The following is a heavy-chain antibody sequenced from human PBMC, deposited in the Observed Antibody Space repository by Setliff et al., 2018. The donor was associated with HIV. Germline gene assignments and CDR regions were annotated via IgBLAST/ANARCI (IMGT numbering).Heavy chain of an antibody. J-gene: IGHJ4*02. CDR2: INHSGST. CDR3: AAASSWDPLLDY. CDR1: GGSFSGYY. D-gene: IGHD6-13*01. Sequence: PSETLSLTCTVYGGSFSGYYGSWIRQPPGKGLGWIGEINHSGSTNYNPSLKSRVTISVDTSMDQFSLKLNSVTAADTAVYYCAAASSWDPLLDYWGQGTLVTVSS. V-gene: IGHV4-34*01.